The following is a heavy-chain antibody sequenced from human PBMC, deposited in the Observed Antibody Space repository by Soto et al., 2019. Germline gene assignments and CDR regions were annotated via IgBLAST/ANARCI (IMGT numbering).Heavy chain of an antibody. CDR3: ARPTRPVTTQSLGLVGYYYGMDV. CDR1: GVTFSSYA. J-gene: IGHJ6*02. Sequence: VASVKVSCKASGVTFSSYAISWVRQAPGQGLEWMGGIIPIFGTANYAQKFQGRVTITADESTSTAYMELSSLRSEDTAVYYCARPTRPVTTQSLGLVGYYYGMDVWGQGTTVTVSS. D-gene: IGHD4-17*01. CDR2: IIPIFGTA. V-gene: IGHV1-69*13.